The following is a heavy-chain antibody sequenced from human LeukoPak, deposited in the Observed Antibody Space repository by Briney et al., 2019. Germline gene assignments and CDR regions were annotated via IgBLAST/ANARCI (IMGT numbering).Heavy chain of an antibody. CDR1: GDSVSSNSAA. CDR2: TYYRSKWYN. CDR3: ARSRRLSYYDILTGYSWGDYYYYMDV. Sequence: SQTLSLTCAISGDSVSSNSAAWNWIRQSPSRGLEWLGRTYYRSKWYNDYAVSVKSRITINPDTSKNQFSLQLNSVTPEDTAVYYCARSRRLSYYDILTGYSWGDYYYYMDVWGKGTTVTVSS. D-gene: IGHD3-9*01. V-gene: IGHV6-1*01. J-gene: IGHJ6*03.